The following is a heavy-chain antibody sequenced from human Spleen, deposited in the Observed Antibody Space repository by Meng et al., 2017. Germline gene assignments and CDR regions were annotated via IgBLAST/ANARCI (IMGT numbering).Heavy chain of an antibody. V-gene: IGHV4-34*01. D-gene: IGHD6-13*01. Sequence: GPQQQWGEGLLKTSETLSLTCAGYGGSFSGYYWSWIRQPPGKGLEWIGEINHSGSTNYNPSLKSRVTISVDTSKDQFSLKLSSVTAADTAVYYCASSKIAAAGTPSLDYWGQGTLVTVSS. J-gene: IGHJ4*02. CDR2: INHSGST. CDR1: GGSFSGYY. CDR3: ASSKIAAAGTPSLDY.